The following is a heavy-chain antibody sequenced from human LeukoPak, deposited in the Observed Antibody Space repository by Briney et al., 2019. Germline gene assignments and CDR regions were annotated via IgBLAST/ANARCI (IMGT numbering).Heavy chain of an antibody. V-gene: IGHV3-48*01. D-gene: IGHD3-16*01. CDR1: GFTFSGFS. J-gene: IGHJ4*02. CDR3: AKHWGSYFDY. CDR2: ISTSSRST. Sequence: GGSLRLSCTASGFTFSGFSMHWVRQAPGKGLEWLSYISTSSRSTYYADSVKGRFTISRDNSKNTLYLQMNSLRAEDTAVYYCAKHWGSYFDYWGQGTLVTVSS.